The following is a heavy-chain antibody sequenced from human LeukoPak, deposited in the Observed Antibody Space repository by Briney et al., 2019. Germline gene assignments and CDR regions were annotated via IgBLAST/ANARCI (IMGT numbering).Heavy chain of an antibody. Sequence: GGSLRLSCAASGFTVSSNYMSWVRQAPGKGLEWVSVIYSGGSTYYADSVKGRFTISRDNAKNSLSLQMNSLRVEDTAVYYCARDMGITGADDCWGQGTLVIVSS. CDR3: ARDMGITGADDC. J-gene: IGHJ4*02. V-gene: IGHV3-53*01. CDR2: IYSGGST. CDR1: GFTVSSNY. D-gene: IGHD6-13*01.